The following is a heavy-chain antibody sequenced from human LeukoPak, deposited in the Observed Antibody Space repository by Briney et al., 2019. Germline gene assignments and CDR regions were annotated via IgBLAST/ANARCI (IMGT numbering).Heavy chain of an antibody. V-gene: IGHV4-30-4*07. J-gene: IGHJ3*02. CDR2: IYYSGST. D-gene: IGHD1-26*01. Sequence: SETLSLTCAVSGGSISSGGYSWSWIRQSPGKGLEWIGYIYYSGSTYYNPSLKSRVTISVDTSKNQFSLKLSSVTAADTAVYYCARDLGVPDAFDIWGQGTMVTVSS. CDR3: ARDLGVPDAFDI. CDR1: GGSISSGGYS.